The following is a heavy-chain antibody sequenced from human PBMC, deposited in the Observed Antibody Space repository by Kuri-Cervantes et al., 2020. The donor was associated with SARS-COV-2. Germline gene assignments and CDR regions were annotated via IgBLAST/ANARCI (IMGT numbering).Heavy chain of an antibody. J-gene: IGHJ4*02. CDR3: ARESGSSGWYGFDY. Sequence: ASVKVSCKASGYTFTSYGISWVRQAPGQGLEWMGWISAYNGNTNYAQKLQGGVTMTTDTSTSTAYMELRSLRSDDTAVYYCARESGSSGWYGFDYWGQGTLVTVSS. CDR1: GYTFTSYG. D-gene: IGHD6-19*01. CDR2: ISAYNGNT. V-gene: IGHV1-18*04.